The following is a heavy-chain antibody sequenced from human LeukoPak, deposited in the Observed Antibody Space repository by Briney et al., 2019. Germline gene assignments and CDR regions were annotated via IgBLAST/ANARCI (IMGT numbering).Heavy chain of an antibody. CDR2: ISSSSSHI. CDR3: ARDLGDYYYDTVGY. D-gene: IGHD3-22*01. Sequence: GGSLRLSCAASGFTFSSYSMNWVRQAPGKGLEWVSYISSSSSHIYYADSVKGRFTISRDNAKNSLFLQMNSLRGEDTAVYYCARDLGDYYYDTVGYWGQGTLVTVSS. CDR1: GFTFSSYS. V-gene: IGHV3-21*05. J-gene: IGHJ4*02.